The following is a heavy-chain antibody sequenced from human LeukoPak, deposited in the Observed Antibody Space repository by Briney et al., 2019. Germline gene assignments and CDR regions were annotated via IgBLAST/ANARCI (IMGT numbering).Heavy chain of an antibody. CDR3: ARGWRPTIAVAGLFDY. CDR1: GYTFTSYG. CDR2: INPNSGGT. D-gene: IGHD6-19*01. Sequence: ASVKVSCKASGYTFTSYGISWVRQAPGQGLEWMGRINPNSGGTNYAQKFQGRVTMTRDTSISTAYMELSRLRSDDTAVYYCARGWRPTIAVAGLFDYWGQGTLVTVSS. V-gene: IGHV1-2*06. J-gene: IGHJ4*02.